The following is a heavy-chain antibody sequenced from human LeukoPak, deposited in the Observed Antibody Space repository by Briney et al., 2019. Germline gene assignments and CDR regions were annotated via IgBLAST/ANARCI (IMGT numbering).Heavy chain of an antibody. Sequence: ASVKVSCKASGGTFSSYAISWVRQAPGQGLEWMGIINPSGGSTSYAQKFQGRVTMTRDTSTSTVYMELSSLRSEDTAVYYCARAPYYDSSGYLIDYWGQGTLVTVSS. CDR3: ARAPYYDSSGYLIDY. CDR2: INPSGGST. J-gene: IGHJ4*02. D-gene: IGHD3-22*01. CDR1: GGTFSSYA. V-gene: IGHV1-46*01.